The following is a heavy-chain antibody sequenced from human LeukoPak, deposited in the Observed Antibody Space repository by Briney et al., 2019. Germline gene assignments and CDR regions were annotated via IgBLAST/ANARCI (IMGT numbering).Heavy chain of an antibody. CDR1: GFTFSSYG. D-gene: IGHD6-13*01. J-gene: IGHJ3*02. CDR3: ARHSSSSLDAFDI. Sequence: GGSLRLSCAASGFTFSSYGMHWVRQAPGKGLEWVAVISYDGSNKYYADSVKGRFTISRDNSKNTLYLQMSSLRAEDTAVYYCARHSSSSLDAFDIWGQGTMVTVSS. V-gene: IGHV3-30*03. CDR2: ISYDGSNK.